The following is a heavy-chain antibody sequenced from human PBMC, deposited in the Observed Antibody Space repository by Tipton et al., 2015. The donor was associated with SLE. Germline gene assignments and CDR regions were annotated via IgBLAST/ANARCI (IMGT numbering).Heavy chain of an antibody. J-gene: IGHJ6*02. CDR2: IYYSGST. CDR1: GGSINSYY. Sequence: TLSLTCTVSGGSINSYYWSWIRQPPGKGLEWIGYIYYSGSTNYNPSLKSRVTISVDTSKNQFSLKLSSVTAADTAVYYCARMAFCSTTSCYYYYYGMGVWGQGTTVPVSS. V-gene: IGHV4-59*07. D-gene: IGHD2-2*01. CDR3: ARMAFCSTTSCYYYYYGMGV.